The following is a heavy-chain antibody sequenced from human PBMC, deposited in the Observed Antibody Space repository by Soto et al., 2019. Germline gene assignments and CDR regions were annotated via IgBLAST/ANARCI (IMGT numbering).Heavy chain of an antibody. J-gene: IGHJ4*02. Sequence: SVKVSCKASGGTFSSYAISWVRQAPGQGLEWMGGIIPIFGTANYAQKFQGRVTITADESTSTAYMELSSLRSEDTAVYYCARAKPSSYYDSSGSFDYWGQGTLVTVSS. CDR1: GGTFSSYA. D-gene: IGHD3-22*01. CDR2: IIPIFGTA. V-gene: IGHV1-69*13. CDR3: ARAKPSSYYDSSGSFDY.